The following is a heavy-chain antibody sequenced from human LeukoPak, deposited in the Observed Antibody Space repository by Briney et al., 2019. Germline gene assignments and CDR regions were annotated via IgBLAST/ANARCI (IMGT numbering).Heavy chain of an antibody. CDR3: AGSGSYFDY. J-gene: IGHJ4*02. V-gene: IGHV3-74*01. CDR1: GLTFSNYW. Sequence: GGSLRLSCAASGLTFSNYWMHWVRQAPGKGRVWVSRINSDGSSTIYADSVKGRFTISRDNAKDTLYLQMNSLRVEDTAVYYCAGSGSYFDYWGQGTLVTVSS. D-gene: IGHD6-19*01. CDR2: INSDGSST.